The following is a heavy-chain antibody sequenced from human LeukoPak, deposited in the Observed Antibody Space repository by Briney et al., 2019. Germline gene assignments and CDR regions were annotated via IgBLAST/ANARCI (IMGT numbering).Heavy chain of an antibody. D-gene: IGHD2-2*01. CDR1: GFTFSSYS. Sequence: GGSLRLSCAASGFTFSSYSMNWVRQAPGKGLEWVSTISGSGDATYYAESVKGQFTISRDNSKNTLYLQMNSLRAEDTAVYYCAKDVGYCSSTSCYFSYWGQGTLVTVAS. CDR3: AKDVGYCSSTSCYFSY. J-gene: IGHJ4*02. CDR2: ISGSGDAT. V-gene: IGHV3-23*01.